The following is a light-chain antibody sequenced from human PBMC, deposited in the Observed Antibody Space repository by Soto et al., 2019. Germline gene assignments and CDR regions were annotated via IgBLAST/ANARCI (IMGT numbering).Light chain of an antibody. Sequence: EIGLTQSACTRSRSPGERATLSCGASQSLSSSYLAWYQQNPGQAPRLLIYGASSRATGIPDRFSGSGYGADFNLTISRLESEDFAVYYCQQYGSSPITFGQGTRLEIK. CDR1: QSLSSSY. V-gene: IGKV3-20*01. CDR2: GAS. CDR3: QQYGSSPIT. J-gene: IGKJ5*01.